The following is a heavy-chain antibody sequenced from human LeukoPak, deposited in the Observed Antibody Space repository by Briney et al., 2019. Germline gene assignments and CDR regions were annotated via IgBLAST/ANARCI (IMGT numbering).Heavy chain of an antibody. Sequence: PSETLSLTCTVSGGPISSSSYYWGWIRQPPGKGLEWIGSIYYSGSTYYNPSLKSRVTISVDTSKNQFSLKLSSVTAADTAVYYCARPPYSEGALDVWGQGTMVSVSS. CDR2: IYYSGST. V-gene: IGHV4-39*01. D-gene: IGHD6-13*01. CDR3: ARPPYSEGALDV. J-gene: IGHJ3*01. CDR1: GGPISSSSYY.